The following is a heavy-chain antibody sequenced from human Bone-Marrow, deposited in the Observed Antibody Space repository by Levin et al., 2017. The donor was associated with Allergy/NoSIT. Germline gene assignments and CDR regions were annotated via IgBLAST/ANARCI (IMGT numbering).Heavy chain of an antibody. V-gene: IGHV3-30*18. D-gene: IGHD2-2*01. CDR1: GFTFSSYG. CDR2: ISYDGSNK. J-gene: IGHJ4*02. CDR3: AKDRYVVVVPASIDY. Sequence: PGGSLRLSCAASGFTFSSYGMHWVRQAPGKGLEWVAVISYDGSNKYYADSVKGRFTISRDNSKNTLYLQMNSLRAEDTAVYYCAKDRYVVVVPASIDYWGQGTLVTVSS.